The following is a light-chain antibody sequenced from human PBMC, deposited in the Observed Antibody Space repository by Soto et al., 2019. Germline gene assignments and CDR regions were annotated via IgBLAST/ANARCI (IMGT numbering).Light chain of an antibody. CDR2: GNI. Sequence: QSVLTRPPSVSGGPGQRVTISCTGSSFNIGAGYYVHWYQQRPGTAPKLPIFGNINRSSGVPDRFSGSKSCTSASLAITGLQAEDEGDYYCQSYDSTLSARYVFGAGTNV. CDR3: QSYDSTLSARYV. CDR1: SFNIGAGYY. V-gene: IGLV1-40*01. J-gene: IGLJ1*01.